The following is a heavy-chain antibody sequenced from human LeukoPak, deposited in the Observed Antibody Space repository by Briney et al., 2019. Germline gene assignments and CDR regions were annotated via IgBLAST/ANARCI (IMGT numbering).Heavy chain of an antibody. D-gene: IGHD5-12*01. CDR1: GFTFSIYA. V-gene: IGHV3-23*01. J-gene: IGHJ5*02. Sequence: GGSLRLSCAASGFTFSIYAISWVRQAPGKGLEWVSAISGSGGSTYYADSVKGRFTISRDNSKNTLYLQMNSLRAEDTAVYYCANRNSGYESWGQGTLVTVSS. CDR3: ANRNSGYES. CDR2: ISGSGGST.